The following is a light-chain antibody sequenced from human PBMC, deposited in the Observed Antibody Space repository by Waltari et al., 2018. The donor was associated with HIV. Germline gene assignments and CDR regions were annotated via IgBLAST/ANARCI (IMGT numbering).Light chain of an antibody. Sequence: LSCRASQSVSSSYLAWYQQKPGQAPRLLIYGASSRATGIPDRFSGSGSGTDFTLTISRLEPEDFAVYYCQQYGSTLYTFGQGTKLEIK. J-gene: IGKJ2*01. CDR3: QQYGSTLYT. V-gene: IGKV3-20*01. CDR2: GAS. CDR1: QSVSSSY.